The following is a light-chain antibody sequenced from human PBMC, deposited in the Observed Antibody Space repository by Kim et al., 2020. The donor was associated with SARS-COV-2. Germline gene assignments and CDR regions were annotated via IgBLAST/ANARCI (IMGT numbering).Light chain of an antibody. CDR1: QSISSW. V-gene: IGKV1-5*03. Sequence: DIQMTQSPSTLSASVGDRVTITCRASQSISSWLAWYQQKPGKAPNLLIYKASSLESGVPSRFSGSGSGTEFTLTISSLQPDDFATYYCQQYDNYWWTFGQGTKVEIK. CDR3: QQYDNYWWT. J-gene: IGKJ1*01. CDR2: KAS.